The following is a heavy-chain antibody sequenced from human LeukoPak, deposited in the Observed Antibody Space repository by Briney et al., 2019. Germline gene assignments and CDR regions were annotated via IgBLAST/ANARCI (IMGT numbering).Heavy chain of an antibody. J-gene: IGHJ5*02. CDR3: ARDHDYGVINA. CDR2: ISYDGSNK. V-gene: IGHV3-30-3*01. Sequence: GGSLRLSCAASGFTFSSYAMHWVRQAPGKGLEWVAVISYDGSNKYYADSVRGRFTISRDNSKNTLYLQMNSLRAEDTAVYYCARDHDYGVINAWGQGTLVTVSS. CDR1: GFTFSSYA. D-gene: IGHD4-17*01.